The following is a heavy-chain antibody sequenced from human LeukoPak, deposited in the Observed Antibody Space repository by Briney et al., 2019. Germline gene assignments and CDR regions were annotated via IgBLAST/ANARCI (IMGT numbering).Heavy chain of an antibody. V-gene: IGHV4-61*09. CDR2: IDNSGST. J-gene: IGHJ6*03. CDR1: GGSISSTGYY. CDR3: ARDCEFCDLLFYMNV. Sequence: PSETLSLTCTVPGGSISSTGYYWTWLRQPAGKGLEWIGHIDNSGSTNCNPSLKSRVTISVDTSKNQFSLNLTSVTAADTAVYYCARDCEFCDLLFYMNVWGKGTTVTVSS. D-gene: IGHD3-16*01.